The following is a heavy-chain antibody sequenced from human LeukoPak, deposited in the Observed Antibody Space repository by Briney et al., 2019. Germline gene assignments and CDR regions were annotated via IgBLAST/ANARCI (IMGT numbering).Heavy chain of an antibody. CDR1: GASVSSSD. CDR3: ARWYCSSDTCYHLDV. Sequence: SETLSLTCTVSGASVSSSDWSWIRQPPGKGLEWIGYSHYSGSTSYNPSLKSRVTISVDTSKNQFSLKLTSVTAADTAVYYCARWYCSSDTCYHLDVWVKGTTVTVSS. CDR2: SHYSGST. V-gene: IGHV4-59*02. J-gene: IGHJ6*03. D-gene: IGHD2-2*01.